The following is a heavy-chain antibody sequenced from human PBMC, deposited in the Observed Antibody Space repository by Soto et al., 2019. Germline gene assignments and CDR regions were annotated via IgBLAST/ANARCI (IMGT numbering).Heavy chain of an antibody. D-gene: IGHD6-13*01. CDR2: ISAYNGNT. V-gene: IGHV1-18*04. Sequence: QDHLVQSGPEVKKPGASVKVSCKASGYIFTNYGINWVRQAPGQGLEWMGWISAYNGNTNFAQTVQGRLTVTTDTSTATSYMELRSLTYDETAVYFCARSSERGSHGPDGNGMAVWGQGTTVTVSS. J-gene: IGHJ6*02. CDR3: ARSSERGSHGPDGNGMAV. CDR1: GYIFTNYG.